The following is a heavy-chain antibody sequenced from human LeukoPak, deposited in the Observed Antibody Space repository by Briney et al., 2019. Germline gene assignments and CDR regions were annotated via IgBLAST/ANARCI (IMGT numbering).Heavy chain of an antibody. CDR3: ARVRDYGDYIYGMDV. CDR1: GYTFTSYG. CDR2: MNPNSGNT. J-gene: IGHJ6*02. Sequence: ASVKVSCKASGYTFTSYGISWVRQAPGQGLEWMGWMNPNSGNTGYAQKFQGRVTMTRNTSISTAYMELSSLRSEDTAVYYCARVRDYGDYIYGMDVWGQGTTVTVSS. V-gene: IGHV1-8*02. D-gene: IGHD4-17*01.